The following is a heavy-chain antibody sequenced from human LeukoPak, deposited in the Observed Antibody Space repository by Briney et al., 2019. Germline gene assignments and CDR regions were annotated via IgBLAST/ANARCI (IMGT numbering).Heavy chain of an antibody. D-gene: IGHD2/OR15-2a*01. CDR3: ARDPSVLDYFDY. V-gene: IGHV3-21*01. J-gene: IGHJ4*02. CDR2: ISSSGDYI. CDR1: GFPFSDYS. Sequence: PGGSLRLSCAASGFPFSDYSMNWVRQAPGKGLEWVSSISSSGDYIYSADSVKGRFTISRDNAKNSLYLQMTNLSAEDTAVYYCARDPSVLDYFDYWGQGTLVTVSS.